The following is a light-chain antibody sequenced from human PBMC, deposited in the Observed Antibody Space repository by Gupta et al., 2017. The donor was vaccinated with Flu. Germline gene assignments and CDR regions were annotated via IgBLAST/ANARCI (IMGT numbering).Light chain of an antibody. J-gene: IGLJ2*01. CDR2: EVT. V-gene: IGLV2-8*01. CDR3: GTYGGSKV. Sequence: GQSVTIACTGTSSDDGAYSYVSWYQQHPGKAPKLIIYEVTKRPSGVPDRFSGAKSGNTASLTVSGRLAEDEADYYCGTYGGSKVFGGGTKLTVL. CDR1: SSDDGAYSY.